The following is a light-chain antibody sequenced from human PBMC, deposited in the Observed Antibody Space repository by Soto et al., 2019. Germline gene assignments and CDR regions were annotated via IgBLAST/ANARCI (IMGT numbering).Light chain of an antibody. CDR1: QSVSSSY. Sequence: EIVLTQSPGTLSLSPGERATLSCRASQSVSSSYLAWYQQKPGQAPRLLIYGASSRATGIPDRFSGSGSGTDFTLTISRLEPEDFAVYYCQQYGSSLTWTFGQGTMVEI. CDR3: QQYGSSLTWT. CDR2: GAS. V-gene: IGKV3-20*01. J-gene: IGKJ1*01.